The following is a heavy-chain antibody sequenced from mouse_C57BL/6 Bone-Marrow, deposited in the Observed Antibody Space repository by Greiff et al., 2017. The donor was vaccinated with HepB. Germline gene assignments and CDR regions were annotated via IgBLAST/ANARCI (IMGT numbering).Heavy chain of an antibody. V-gene: IGHV1-61*01. CDR1: GYTFTSYW. D-gene: IGHD3-3*01. CDR3: ARREGTWFAY. CDR2: IYPSDSET. J-gene: IGHJ3*01. Sequence: QVQLQQPGAELVRPGSSVKLSCKASGYTFTSYWMDWVKQRPGQGLEWIGNIYPSDSETHYNQKFKDKATLTVDKSSSTAYMQLSSLTSEDSAVYYCARREGTWFAYWGQGTLVTVSA.